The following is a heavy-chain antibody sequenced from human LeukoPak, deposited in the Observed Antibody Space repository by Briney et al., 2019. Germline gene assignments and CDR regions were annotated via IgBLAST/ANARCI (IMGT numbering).Heavy chain of an antibody. CDR2: IYPGXXXX. CDR1: GYSLTSXW. J-gene: IGHJ5*02. CDR3: ARGDPINNWFDP. Sequence: GESLKISCKGSGYSLTSXWIGWVRQMPGKGLEXXXIIYPGXXXXXXXXXXXXQXXISXXKSXSTAYLQWSSLKASDTAMYYCARGDPINNWFDPWGQGTLVTVSS. D-gene: IGHD5-12*01. V-gene: IGHV5-51*01.